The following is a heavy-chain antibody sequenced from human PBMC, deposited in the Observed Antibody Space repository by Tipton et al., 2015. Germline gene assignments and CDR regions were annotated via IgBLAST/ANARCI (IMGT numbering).Heavy chain of an antibody. CDR2: ISNGGDST. CDR1: GFTFSTYG. CDR3: ARGLGSPDH. V-gene: IGHV3-23*01. D-gene: IGHD3-10*01. J-gene: IGHJ5*02. Sequence: SLRLSCAVSGFTFSTYGMSWVRQAPGKGLECVSGISNGGDSTYYADSVRGRFTMSRDNSKNTLHLQMNSLRDEDTAVYYCARGLGSPDHWGQGTLVTVSS.